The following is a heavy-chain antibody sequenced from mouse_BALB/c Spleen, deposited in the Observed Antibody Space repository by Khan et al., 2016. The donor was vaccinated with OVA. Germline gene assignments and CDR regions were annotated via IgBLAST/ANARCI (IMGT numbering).Heavy chain of an antibody. CDR3: TRIYRSDFDY. D-gene: IGHD1-1*01. CDR1: GYSFTGYF. CDR2: INPHIGET. J-gene: IGHJ2*01. V-gene: IGHV1-20*02. Sequence: VQLKESGPELVKPGASVKISCKASGYSFTGYFMTWVMQSHGKSLEWIGRINPHIGETLYSQTFKDQATLTVNESSSTAHMELRRLASEDSAVYYCTRIYRSDFDYWGQGTTLTVSS.